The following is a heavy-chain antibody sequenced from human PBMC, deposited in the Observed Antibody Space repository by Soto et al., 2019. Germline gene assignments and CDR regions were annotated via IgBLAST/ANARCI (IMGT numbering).Heavy chain of an antibody. CDR3: ARESCHGANTASPMDV. V-gene: IGHV4-38-2*02. Sequence: SETLSLTCAVSGYSISSGYYWGWFRQPPGKGLEWIGSIYHSGSTYYNPSLKSRVTISVDTSKNQFSLKLGSVTAADTAVYYCARESCHGANTASPMDVWGQGTTVTVSS. D-gene: IGHD2-2*01. CDR2: IYHSGST. CDR1: GYSISSGYY. J-gene: IGHJ6*02.